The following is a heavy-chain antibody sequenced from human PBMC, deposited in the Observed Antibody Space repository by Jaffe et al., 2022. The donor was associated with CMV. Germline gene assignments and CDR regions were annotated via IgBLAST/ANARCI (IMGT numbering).Heavy chain of an antibody. D-gene: IGHD1-26*01. Sequence: EVQLVESGGGLVKPGGSLRLSCAASGFTFSNAWMSWVRQAPGKGLEWVGRIKSKTDGGTTDYAAPVKGRFTISRDDSKNTLYLQMNSLKTEDTAVYYCTTDQAYVVGATTVGFDYWGQGTLVTVSS. CDR1: GFTFSNAW. CDR2: IKSKTDGGTT. CDR3: TTDQAYVVGATTVGFDY. V-gene: IGHV3-15*01. J-gene: IGHJ4*02.